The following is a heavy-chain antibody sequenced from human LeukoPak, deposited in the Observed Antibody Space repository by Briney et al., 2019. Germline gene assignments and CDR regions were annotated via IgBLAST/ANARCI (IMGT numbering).Heavy chain of an antibody. CDR2: IYYSGST. CDR1: GGSISSGSYY. D-gene: IGHD4-17*01. V-gene: IGHV4-61*01. Sequence: SETLSLTCTVSGGSISSGSYYWSWIRQPPGKGLEWIGYIYYSGSTNYNPSLKSRVTISVDTSKNQFSLKLSSVTAADTAVYYCARSPYGGGFDPWGQGTLVTVSS. CDR3: ARSPYGGGFDP. J-gene: IGHJ5*02.